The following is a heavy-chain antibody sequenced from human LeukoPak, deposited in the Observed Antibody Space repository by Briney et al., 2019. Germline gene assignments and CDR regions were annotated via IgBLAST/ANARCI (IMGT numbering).Heavy chain of an antibody. CDR3: ARIRYFDRKIDY. CDR1: GGSISRNSYY. J-gene: IGHJ4*02. CDR2: INYSGST. Sequence: SETLSLTCSVSGGSISRNSYYWGWIRQPPGKGLEWIGSINYSGSTYYNPSLKSRVTVSLDTSKNQFSLKLSSVTAADMAVYYCARIRYFDRKIDYWGQGTLVTVSS. V-gene: IGHV4-39*01. D-gene: IGHD3-9*01.